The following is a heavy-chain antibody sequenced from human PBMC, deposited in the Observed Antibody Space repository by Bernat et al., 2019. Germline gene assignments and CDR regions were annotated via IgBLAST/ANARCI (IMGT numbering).Heavy chain of an antibody. D-gene: IGHD1-1*01. Sequence: QLQLQESGPGLVKPSETLSLTCTVSGDSISSSSHYWDWWDWIRQPPGKGLEWIGTTYYSGSTYYNPSLKSRVTISVDTSKNQFSLKLTSVTAADTAVYYCARRKAERDWFDPWGQGTLVTVSS. CDR1: GDSISSSSHY. V-gene: IGHV4-39*01. CDR3: ARRKAERDWFDP. CDR2: TYYSGST. J-gene: IGHJ5*02.